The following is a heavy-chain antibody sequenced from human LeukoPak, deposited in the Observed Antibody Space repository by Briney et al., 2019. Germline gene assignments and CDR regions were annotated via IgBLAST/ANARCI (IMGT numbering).Heavy chain of an antibody. CDR1: GFTFSSYG. Sequence: GGSLRLSCAASGFTFSSYGMHWVRQAPGKGLEWVAFIRYDGSNKYYADSVKGRFTISRDNSKNTLYLQMNGLRAEDTAVYYCARVGYYGSGSYYVPQDYYYYYMDVWGKGTTVTISS. V-gene: IGHV3-30*02. D-gene: IGHD3-10*01. J-gene: IGHJ6*03. CDR2: IRYDGSNK. CDR3: ARVGYYGSGSYYVPQDYYYYYMDV.